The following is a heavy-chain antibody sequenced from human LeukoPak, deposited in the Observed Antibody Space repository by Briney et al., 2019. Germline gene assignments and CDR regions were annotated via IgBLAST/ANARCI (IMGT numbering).Heavy chain of an antibody. D-gene: IGHD3-16*02. CDR3: VRELYGRDNVYYFDH. J-gene: IGHJ4*02. CDR1: GFTFSSYS. V-gene: IGHV3-21*01. Sequence: PGGSLRLSCAASGFTFSSYSFNWVRQAPGKGLEWVASITTTGTYIWYADSVKGRFTISRDNAQNSLHLQMNSLRVEDTAVYYCVRELYGRDNVYYFDHWGQGTLVTVSS. CDR2: ITTTGTYI.